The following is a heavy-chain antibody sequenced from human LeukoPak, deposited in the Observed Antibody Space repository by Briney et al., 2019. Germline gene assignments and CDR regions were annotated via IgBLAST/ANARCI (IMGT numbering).Heavy chain of an antibody. CDR1: GGSVSSGSYY. CDR2: ISDSGST. CDR3: ARVYYGPYGMDV. V-gene: IGHV4-61*01. Sequence: SETLSLTCTVSGGSVSSGSYYWSWIRQPPGKRLEWIGYISDSGSTNYNSSLKSRVTISVDTSKNQFSLKLTSVTAADTAVYYCARVYYGPYGMDVWGQGTTVTVSS. D-gene: IGHD3-10*01. J-gene: IGHJ6*02.